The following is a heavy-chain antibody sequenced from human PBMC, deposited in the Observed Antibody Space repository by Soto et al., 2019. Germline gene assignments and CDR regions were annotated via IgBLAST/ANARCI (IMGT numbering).Heavy chain of an antibody. CDR2: IKEDGSEK. CDR3: ARDVI. J-gene: IGHJ4*02. CDR1: GFTFSNFW. Sequence: EVQLVESGGGLVQPGGSLRLSCAASGFTFSNFWMSWVRQAPGKGLEWVAAIKEDGSEKNYVDSVRGRFTISRDNAKNSLYLQMNSLRADDTAVYYFARDVIWGQGSLVSVSS. V-gene: IGHV3-7*05.